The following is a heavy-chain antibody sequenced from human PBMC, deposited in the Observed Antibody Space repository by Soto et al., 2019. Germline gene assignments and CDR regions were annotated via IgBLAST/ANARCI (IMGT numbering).Heavy chain of an antibody. CDR3: AAVDYYDSSCYYWAPPYDY. Sequence: AYVKFSCQASGYTFTGYYMHWVRQAPGQALEWMGWINANSGGTNYAQKFQERFTMTRDMSTSTAYMELSSLRCEDTAGYYCAAVDYYDSSCYYWAPPYDYWGQGTLVTVSS. CDR1: GYTFTGYY. V-gene: IGHV1-2*02. D-gene: IGHD3-22*01. J-gene: IGHJ4*02. CDR2: INANSGGT.